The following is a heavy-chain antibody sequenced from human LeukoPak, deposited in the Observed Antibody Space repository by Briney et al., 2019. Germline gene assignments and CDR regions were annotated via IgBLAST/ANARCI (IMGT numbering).Heavy chain of an antibody. D-gene: IGHD3-10*01. Sequence: SETLSLTCTVSGGSISSSSYYWGWIRQPPGKGLEWIGSIYYSGSTYYNPSLKSRVTISVDTSKNQFSLKLSSVTAADTAVYYCARAGRITMVRGARYYFDYWGQGTLVTVSS. CDR2: IYYSGST. V-gene: IGHV4-39*01. CDR1: GGSISSSSYY. CDR3: ARAGRITMVRGARYYFDY. J-gene: IGHJ4*02.